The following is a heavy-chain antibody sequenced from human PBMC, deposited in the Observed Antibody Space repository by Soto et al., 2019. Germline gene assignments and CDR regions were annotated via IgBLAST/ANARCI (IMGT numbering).Heavy chain of an antibody. J-gene: IGHJ3*02. CDR2: IYYSGFN. Sequence: LQLQESGPGLVKSSETLSLICNVSGGAISSNSYYWGWIRQSPGKGLEWIGSIYYSGFNYYKPSLKSRVTIAVDSSKNQLPLRLSSVTAAATALYYCARRGYYYEGDALEIWGQGTMVTVGS. CDR1: GGAISSNSYY. D-gene: IGHD3-22*01. CDR3: ARRGYYYEGDALEI. V-gene: IGHV4-39*01.